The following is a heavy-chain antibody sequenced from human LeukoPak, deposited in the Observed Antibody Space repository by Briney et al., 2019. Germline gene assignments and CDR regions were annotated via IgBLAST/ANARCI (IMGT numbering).Heavy chain of an antibody. V-gene: IGHV4-39*01. J-gene: IGHJ3*01. Sequence: PSETLSLTCSVSGGSMSSRSYYWGCIRQSPEKGLEWIGSIFYSGTTYLNPSLKSRITMSVDTSKNQFSLKVNSVTAADTAVYYCGRHARREELRQSAFDVWGQGTMVIVSS. CDR2: IFYSGTT. D-gene: IGHD3-3*01. CDR3: GRHARREELRQSAFDV. CDR1: GGSMSSRSYY.